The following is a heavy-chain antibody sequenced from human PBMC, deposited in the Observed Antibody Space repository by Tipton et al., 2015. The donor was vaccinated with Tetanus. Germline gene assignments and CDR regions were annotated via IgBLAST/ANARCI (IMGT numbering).Heavy chain of an antibody. Sequence: SLRLSCAASGFIFSSYGIHWVRQAPGKGLEWVAVSWYDGTDKYYADSVKGRFTISRDNSKNTLYLQMNSLRAEDTAVYYCAREADCSGGSCFSGDFANWGQGTQVPVSS. CDR1: GFIFSSYG. J-gene: IGHJ4*02. CDR2: SWYDGTDK. CDR3: AREADCSGGSCFSGDFAN. V-gene: IGHV3-33*01. D-gene: IGHD2-15*01.